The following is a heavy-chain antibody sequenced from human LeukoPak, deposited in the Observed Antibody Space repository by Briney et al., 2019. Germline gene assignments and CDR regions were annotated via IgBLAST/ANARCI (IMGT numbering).Heavy chain of an antibody. CDR3: ARDRDGSYDY. V-gene: IGHV1-69*06. Sequence: GASVKVSCKASGGTFISYAISWVRQAPGQGLEWMGGIIPIFGTANYAQKFQGRVTITAHKSTSTAYMELSSLRSEDTAVYYCARDRDGSYDYWGQGTLVTVSS. J-gene: IGHJ4*02. CDR2: IIPIFGTA. CDR1: GGTFISYA. D-gene: IGHD1-26*01.